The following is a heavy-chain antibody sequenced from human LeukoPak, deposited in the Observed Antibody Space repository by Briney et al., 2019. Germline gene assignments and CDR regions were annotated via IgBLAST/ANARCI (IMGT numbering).Heavy chain of an antibody. V-gene: IGHV3-30*18. Sequence: PGRSLRLSCAASGFTFSSYGMHWVRQAPGKGLEWVAVISYDGSNKYYADSVKGRFTISRDNSKNTLYLQMNSLRAEDTAVYYCAKDQGFGSQWLVLNHYGMDVWGQGTTVTVSS. J-gene: IGHJ6*02. CDR2: ISYDGSNK. CDR3: AKDQGFGSQWLVLNHYGMDV. D-gene: IGHD6-19*01. CDR1: GFTFSSYG.